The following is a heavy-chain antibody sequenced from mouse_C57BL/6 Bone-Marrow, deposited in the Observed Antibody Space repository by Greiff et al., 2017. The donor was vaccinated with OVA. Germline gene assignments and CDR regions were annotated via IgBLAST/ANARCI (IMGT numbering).Heavy chain of an antibody. J-gene: IGHJ4*01. CDR2: SRTKANDYKT. V-gene: IGHV7-1*01. CDR1: GFTFSGFY. CDR3: ARDDGYYYSMDY. Sequence: EVKLVESGGGLVQSGRSLRLSCATSGFTFSGFYMEWVRQAPGKGLEWIAESRTKANDYKTDYSASVKGRFIVSRDTSQSILHLQMHALRAEDTAIYACARDDGYYYSMDYWGQGTSVTVSS.